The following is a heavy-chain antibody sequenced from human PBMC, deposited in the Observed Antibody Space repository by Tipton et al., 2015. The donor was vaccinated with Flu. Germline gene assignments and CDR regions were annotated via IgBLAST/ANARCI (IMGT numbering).Heavy chain of an antibody. CDR1: GFTVSSNY. V-gene: IGHV3-53*01. CDR2: IYSGGST. J-gene: IGHJ1*01. CDR3: ARDQGGRGYFQH. Sequence: SLRLSCAAAGFTVSSNYMSWVRQAPGKGLEWVSVIYSGGSTYYADSVKGRFTISRDNSKNTLYLQMNSLRAEDTAVYYCARDQGGRGYFQHWGQGTLVTVSS.